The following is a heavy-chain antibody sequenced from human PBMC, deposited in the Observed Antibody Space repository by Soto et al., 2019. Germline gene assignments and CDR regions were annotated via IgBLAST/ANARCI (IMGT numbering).Heavy chain of an antibody. Sequence: PGGSLRLSCAASGFTFSSYAMHWVRQAPGKGLEWVAVISYDGSNKYYADSVKGRFTISRDNSKNTLYLQMNSLRAEDTAVYYYAREMYYDFWSGYYYYYYGMDVWGQGTTVTVSS. D-gene: IGHD3-3*01. V-gene: IGHV3-30-3*01. CDR1: GFTFSSYA. CDR3: AREMYYDFWSGYYYYYYGMDV. J-gene: IGHJ6*02. CDR2: ISYDGSNK.